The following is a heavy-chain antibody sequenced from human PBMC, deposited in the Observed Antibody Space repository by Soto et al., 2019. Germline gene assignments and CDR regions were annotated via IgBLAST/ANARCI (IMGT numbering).Heavy chain of an antibody. J-gene: IGHJ6*02. Sequence: GASVKVSCKASGYTFTGYYMHWVRQAPGQGLEWMGWINPNSGGTNYAQKFQGWVTMTRDTSISTAYMELSRLRSDDTAVYYCARSDSSGFYYGMDVWGQGTTVTVSS. D-gene: IGHD3-22*01. CDR2: INPNSGGT. CDR1: GYTFTGYY. CDR3: ARSDSSGFYYGMDV. V-gene: IGHV1-2*04.